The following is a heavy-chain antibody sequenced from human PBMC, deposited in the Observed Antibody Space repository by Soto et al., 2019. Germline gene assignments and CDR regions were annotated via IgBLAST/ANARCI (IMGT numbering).Heavy chain of an antibody. D-gene: IGHD2-2*01. CDR3: TTGQWDIVVVPAAFGFDY. J-gene: IGHJ4*02. V-gene: IGHV3-15*07. CDR2: IKSKTDGGTT. Sequence: EVQLVESGGGLVKPGGSLRLSCAASGFTFSNAWMNWVRQAPGEGLEWVGRIKSKTDGGTTDYAAPVKGRFTISRDDSKNTLYLQMNSLKTEDTAVYYCTTGQWDIVVVPAAFGFDYWGQGTLVTVSS. CDR1: GFTFSNAW.